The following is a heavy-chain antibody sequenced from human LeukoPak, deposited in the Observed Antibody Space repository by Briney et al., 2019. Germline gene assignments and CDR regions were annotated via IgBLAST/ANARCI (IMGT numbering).Heavy chain of an antibody. V-gene: IGHV3-49*04. CDR2: VRGKAYGGTT. Sequence: GGSLRLSCTASGFTFCDYAMSWVRQAPGKGLEWVGFVRGKAYGGTTEYAASVKGRFTISRDDSKSIAYLQMNSLKTEDTAVYYCTREGIMITFGGVIAASDAFDIWGQGTMVTVSS. CDR3: TREGIMITFGGVIAASDAFDI. J-gene: IGHJ3*02. CDR1: GFTFCDYA. D-gene: IGHD3-16*02.